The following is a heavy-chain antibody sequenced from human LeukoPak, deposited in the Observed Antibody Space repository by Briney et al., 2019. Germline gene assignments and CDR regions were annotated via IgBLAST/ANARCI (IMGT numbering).Heavy chain of an antibody. J-gene: IGHJ6*02. Sequence: SETLSLTCTVSGGSITSYYWSWIRQHPGKGLEWIGYIYYSGSTYYNPSLKSRVTISVDTSKNQFSLKLSSVTAADTAVYYCARALKSQGYYYYYYGMGVWGQGTTVTVSS. CDR1: GGSITSYY. CDR2: IYYSGST. V-gene: IGHV4-59*06. CDR3: ARALKSQGYYYYYYGMGV. D-gene: IGHD1-26*01.